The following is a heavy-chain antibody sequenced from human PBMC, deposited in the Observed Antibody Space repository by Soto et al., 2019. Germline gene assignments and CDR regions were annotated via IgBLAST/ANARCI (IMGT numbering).Heavy chain of an antibody. D-gene: IGHD3-22*01. CDR1: GYSFAGYW. V-gene: IGHV5-10-1*01. Sequence: VESLKISCRGSGYSFAGYWITWVRTQPGKGLEWMGRIDPSDSQTYYSPSFRGHVTISVTKSITTVFLQWSSLRASDTAMYYCARQIYDSDTGPNFQYYFDSWGQGTPVTVSS. J-gene: IGHJ4*02. CDR2: IDPSDSQT. CDR3: ARQIYDSDTGPNFQYYFDS.